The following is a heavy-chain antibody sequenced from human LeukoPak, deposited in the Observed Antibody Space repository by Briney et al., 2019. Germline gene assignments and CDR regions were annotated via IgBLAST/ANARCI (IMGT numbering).Heavy chain of an antibody. CDR1: VGSLSSGRYY. CDR2: IYYSGST. Sequence: SETLSLTCTVSVGSLSSGRYYWSWIRQPPGKGLEWFGFIYYSGSTNYNPSLKSRVTISVDTSKNQFSLKLSSVTAADTAVYYCARAPTITIFGVVIKQAWFDPWGQGTLVTVSS. J-gene: IGHJ5*02. CDR3: ARAPTITIFGVVIKQAWFDP. V-gene: IGHV4-61*01. D-gene: IGHD3-3*01.